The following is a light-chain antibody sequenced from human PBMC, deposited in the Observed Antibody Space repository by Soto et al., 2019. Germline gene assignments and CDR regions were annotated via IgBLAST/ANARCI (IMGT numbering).Light chain of an antibody. CDR2: GAS. Sequence: ELVLTQSPATLSLSLGEVATLSCRASQSVDRDLAWYRQRPGQPPSLLIHGASPRATGVPARFSGSGSETEVALVITGLQSEDFAVYFFHQYNQWPRTFGQGTKVEIK. V-gene: IGKV3-15*01. J-gene: IGKJ1*01. CDR1: QSVDRD. CDR3: HQYNQWPRT.